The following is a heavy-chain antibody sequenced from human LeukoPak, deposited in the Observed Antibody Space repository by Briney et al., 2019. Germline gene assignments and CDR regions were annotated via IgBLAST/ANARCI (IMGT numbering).Heavy chain of an antibody. CDR2: ISGSGGST. V-gene: IGHV3-23*01. CDR1: GFTFSSYA. Sequence: GGSLRLSCAASGFTFSSYAMSWVRQAPGKGLEWVSAISGSGGSTYYADSVKGRFTISRDNSKNTLDLQMNSLRAEDPAVYYCAXXXXESXNXXYXGXGXLVTVSS. D-gene: IGHD3-10*01. J-gene: IGHJ4*01. CDR3: AXXXXESXNXXY.